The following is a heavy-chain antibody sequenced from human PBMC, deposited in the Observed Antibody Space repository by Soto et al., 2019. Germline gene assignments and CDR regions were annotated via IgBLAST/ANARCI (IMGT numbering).Heavy chain of an antibody. J-gene: IGHJ5*02. CDR2: IYTSGST. V-gene: IGHV4-4*07. D-gene: IGHD3-10*01. CDR3: ARDQGIIGPPRHNYYGQQGWFDP. CDR1: GGTTGSYY. Sequence: SETLSLTCTVSGGTTGSYYWGWIRQPAGKGLEWIGRIYTSGSTNYNPSLKSRVTMSVDTSKNQFSLKLSSVTAADTAVYYCARDQGIIGPPRHNYYGQQGWFDPWGQGTLVTVSS.